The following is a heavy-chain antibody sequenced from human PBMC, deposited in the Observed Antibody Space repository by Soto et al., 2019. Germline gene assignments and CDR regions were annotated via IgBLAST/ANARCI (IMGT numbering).Heavy chain of an antibody. CDR3: TSNQD. CDR2: IKSKSDGGTT. V-gene: IGHV3-15*05. J-gene: IGHJ1*01. Sequence: EVPLVEAGGGLVKPGGSLRLSCAASGLSFGDAWMSGVRQAPGKGPEWVGRIKSKSDGGTTVYAAPVNGRCANSRDDSKNKLFLQMTGLKTEATGVYYCTSNQDRGQSTLVIVSS. CDR1: GLSFGDAW.